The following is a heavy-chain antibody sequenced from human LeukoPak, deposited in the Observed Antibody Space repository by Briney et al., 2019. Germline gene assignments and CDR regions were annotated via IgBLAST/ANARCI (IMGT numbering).Heavy chain of an antibody. CDR3: ARGGHVGNYYYYYMDV. V-gene: IGHV1-18*01. D-gene: IGHD7-27*01. J-gene: IGHJ6*03. CDR1: GYTFTSYG. CDR2: ISAYNGNT. Sequence: SVKVSCKASGYTFTSYGISWVRQAPGQGLEWMGWISAYNGNTNYAQKLQGRGTMTTDTSTSTAYMELRSLRSDDTAVYYCARGGHVGNYYYYYMDVWGKGTTVTVSS.